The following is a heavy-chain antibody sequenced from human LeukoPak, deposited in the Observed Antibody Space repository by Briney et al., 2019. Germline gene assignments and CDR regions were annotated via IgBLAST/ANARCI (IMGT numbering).Heavy chain of an antibody. V-gene: IGHV4-31*03. J-gene: IGHJ5*02. D-gene: IGHD2-2*01. CDR3: ARAAHDPSYQLLWFDP. CDR2: IYYSGST. Sequence: SETLSLTCTVSGGSISSGGYYWSWIRQHPGKGLEWIGYIYYSGSTYYNPSLKSRVTISVDTSKNQFSLKLSSVTAADTAVYYCARAAHDPSYQLLWFDPWGQGTLVTVSS. CDR1: GGSISSGGYY.